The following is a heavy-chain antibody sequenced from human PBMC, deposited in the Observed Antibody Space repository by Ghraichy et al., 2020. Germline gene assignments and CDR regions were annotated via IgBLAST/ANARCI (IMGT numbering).Heavy chain of an antibody. J-gene: IGHJ6*02. D-gene: IGHD3-16*01. CDR1: GDSINTYY. Sequence: SETLSLTCTVSGDSINTYYWSWIRQPPGKGLEWIGYIYYSGYTNYNPSLQSRVTISVDTSKNQFSLNLNLSSVTAADTALYYCARHWGGYYYYGMDVWGQGATVTVSS. V-gene: IGHV4-59*01. CDR3: ARHWGGYYYYGMDV. CDR2: IYYSGYT.